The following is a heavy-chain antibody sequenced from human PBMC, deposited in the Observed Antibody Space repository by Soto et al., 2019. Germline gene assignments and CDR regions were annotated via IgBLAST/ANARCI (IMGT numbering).Heavy chain of an antibody. Sequence: PGGSLRLSCAASGFTFSSYAMSWVRQAPGKGLEWVSAISGSGGSTYYADSVKGRFTISRDNSKNTLYLQMNSLRAEDTAVYYCANFPYGSGSYLVYWGQGTLVTVSS. CDR1: GFTFSSYA. J-gene: IGHJ4*02. CDR2: ISGSGGST. V-gene: IGHV3-23*01. CDR3: ANFPYGSGSYLVY. D-gene: IGHD3-10*01.